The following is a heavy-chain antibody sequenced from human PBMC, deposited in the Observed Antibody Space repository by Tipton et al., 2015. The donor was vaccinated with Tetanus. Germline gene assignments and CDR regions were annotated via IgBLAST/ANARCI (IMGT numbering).Heavy chain of an antibody. CDR1: GFPLSPYW. CDR3: AKYGWNGVT. J-gene: IGHJ5*02. D-gene: IGHD1-1*01. Sequence: SLRLSCAASGFPLSPYWMAWVRQAPGKGLEWVANINQDGSEKYYVDSVKGRFTISRDNAKNSLFLQMDSLRAEDTAVYYCAKYGWNGVTWGQGTLVPVSS. V-gene: IGHV3-7*01. CDR2: INQDGSEK.